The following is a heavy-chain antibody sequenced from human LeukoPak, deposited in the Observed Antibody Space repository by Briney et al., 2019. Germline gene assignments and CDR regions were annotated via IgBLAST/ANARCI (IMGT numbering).Heavy chain of an antibody. V-gene: IGHV4-34*01. CDR2: INHSGST. CDR3: ARRSSWYYYYYMDV. CDR1: GGSFSGYY. D-gene: IGHD6-13*01. J-gene: IGHJ6*03. Sequence: PSETLSLTCAVYGGSFSGYYWSWIRQPPGKGREWIGEINHSGSTNYNPSLKSRVTISVDTSKNQFSLKLSSVTAADTAVYYCARRSSWYYYYYMDVWGKGTTVTVSS.